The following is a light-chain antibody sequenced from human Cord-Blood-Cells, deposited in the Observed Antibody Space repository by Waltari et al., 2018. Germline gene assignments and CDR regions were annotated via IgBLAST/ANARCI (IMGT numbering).Light chain of an antibody. V-gene: IGLV2-23*02. Sequence: QSALTQPAPVSWSPGLSITLSCTGTSRALGSYNLFSWYQQHPGKAPKLMIYAVRKRPSGVSNRFSGSKSGNTASLTISGLQAEDEADYYCCSYAGSSTFVVFGGGTKLTVL. CDR2: AVR. CDR1: SRALGSYNL. J-gene: IGLJ2*01. CDR3: CSYAGSSTFVV.